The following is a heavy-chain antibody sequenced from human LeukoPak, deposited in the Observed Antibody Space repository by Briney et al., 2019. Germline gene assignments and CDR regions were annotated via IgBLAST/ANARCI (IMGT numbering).Heavy chain of an antibody. CDR3: ARHSVRRTYYFDY. CDR1: GYTFTTSW. V-gene: IGHV5-51*01. Sequence: GESLKISCQGFGYTFTTSWIGWVRQMPGKGLEWMGIIYPGDSDTRYSPSFLGQVTISADKSTSTAYLQWSSLKASDSAMYFCARHSVRRTYYFDYWGQGTLVAVSS. CDR2: IYPGDSDT. J-gene: IGHJ4*02. D-gene: IGHD3-10*02.